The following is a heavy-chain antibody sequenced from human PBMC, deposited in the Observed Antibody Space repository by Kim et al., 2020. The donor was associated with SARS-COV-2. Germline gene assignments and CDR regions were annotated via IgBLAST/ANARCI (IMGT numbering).Heavy chain of an antibody. Sequence: GESLKISCKGSGYSFTSYWIGWVRQMPGKGLEWMGIMYPGDSDIIYSPSFQGQVTISADKSITTAYLQWSSLKASDTAMYYCARGPSRAYFDLWGRGTLVTVSS. J-gene: IGHJ2*01. V-gene: IGHV5-51*01. CDR2: MYPGDSDI. CDR3: ARGPSRAYFDL. CDR1: GYSFTSYW.